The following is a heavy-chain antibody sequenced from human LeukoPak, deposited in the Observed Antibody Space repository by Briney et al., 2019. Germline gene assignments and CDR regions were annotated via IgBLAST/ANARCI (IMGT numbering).Heavy chain of an antibody. J-gene: IGHJ4*02. CDR3: ARDNPPDY. V-gene: IGHV3-7*03. CDR1: GFTFSSSW. CDR2: IKQDGSEK. Sequence: GSLRLSCVASGFTFSSSWMSWVRQAPGKGLEWVANIKQDGSEKSYVESVRGRFTISRDNAKNSLYLQLNSLRAEDTALYYCARDNPPDYWGQGTLVTVSS.